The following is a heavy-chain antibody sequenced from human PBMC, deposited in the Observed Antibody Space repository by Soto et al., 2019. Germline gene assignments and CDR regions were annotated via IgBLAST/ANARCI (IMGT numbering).Heavy chain of an antibody. CDR2: IYHSGST. CDR3: ARDRDYYDSSGYPPGWSNWFDP. D-gene: IGHD3-22*01. V-gene: IGHV4-4*02. J-gene: IGHJ5*02. CDR1: GGSISSSNW. Sequence: SETLSLTCAVSGGSISSSNWWSWVRQPPGKGLEWIGEIYHSGSTNYNPSLKSRVTISVDKSKNQFSLKLSSVTAADTAVYYCARDRDYYDSSGYPPGWSNWFDPWGQGTLVT.